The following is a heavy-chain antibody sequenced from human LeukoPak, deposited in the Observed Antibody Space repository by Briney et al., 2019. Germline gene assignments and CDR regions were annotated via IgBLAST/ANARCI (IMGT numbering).Heavy chain of an antibody. CDR1: GFTFSSYA. J-gene: IGHJ4*02. CDR3: AKTYCSSTSCYFMYYFDY. Sequence: GGSLRLSCAASGFTFSSYAMSWVRQAPGKGLEWVSAISGSGGSTYYADSVKGRFTISRDNSKNTLYLQMNSLRAEDTAVYYCAKTYCSSTSCYFMYYFDYWGQGTLVTVSS. CDR2: ISGSGGST. D-gene: IGHD2-2*01. V-gene: IGHV3-23*01.